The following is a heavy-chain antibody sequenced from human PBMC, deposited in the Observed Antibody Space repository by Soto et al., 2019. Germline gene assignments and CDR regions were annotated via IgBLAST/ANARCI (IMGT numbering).Heavy chain of an antibody. CDR2: IIPIFGTA. V-gene: IGHV1-69*13. CDR1: GGTFSSYA. J-gene: IGHJ4*02. CDR3: ARSSVRGYSYGYNDY. D-gene: IGHD5-18*01. Sequence: SVKVSCKASGGTFSSYAISWVRQAPGQGLEWMGGIIPIFGTANYAQKFQGRVTITADESTSTAYMELSSLRSEDTAVYYCARSSVRGYSYGYNDYWGQGTLVTVSS.